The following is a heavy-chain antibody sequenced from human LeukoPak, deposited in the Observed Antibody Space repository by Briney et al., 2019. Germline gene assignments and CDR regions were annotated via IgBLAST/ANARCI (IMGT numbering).Heavy chain of an antibody. CDR1: GFTFSSYS. V-gene: IGHV3-21*01. J-gene: IGHJ5*02. CDR3: ARGLYYDFWSGFSEGNNWFDP. Sequence: GGSLRLSCAASGFTFSSYSMNWVRQAPGKGREWVSSISSSSSYIYYADSVKGRFTISRDNAKNSLYLQMNSLRAEDTAVYYCARGLYYDFWSGFSEGNNWFDPWGQGTLVTVSS. D-gene: IGHD3-3*01. CDR2: ISSSSSYI.